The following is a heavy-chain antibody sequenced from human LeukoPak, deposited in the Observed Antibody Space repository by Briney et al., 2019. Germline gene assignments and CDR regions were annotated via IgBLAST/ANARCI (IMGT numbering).Heavy chain of an antibody. CDR3: AVNSTKHAFDI. CDR2: IYYSGST. V-gene: IGHV4-59*08. D-gene: IGHD2-21*01. CDR1: GGSISSHY. J-gene: IGHJ3*02. Sequence: SETLSLTCTVPGGSISSHYWSWIRQPPGKGLEWIGSIYYSGSTNYNPSLKSRVTISADTSENQFSLKLTSVTAADTAMYYCAVNSTKHAFDIWGQGTLVTVSS.